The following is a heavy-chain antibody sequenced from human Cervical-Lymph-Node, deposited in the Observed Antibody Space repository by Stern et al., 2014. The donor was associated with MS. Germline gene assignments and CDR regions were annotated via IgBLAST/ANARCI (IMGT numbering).Heavy chain of an antibody. CDR1: GFTFSSYS. D-gene: IGHD3-10*01. Sequence: VQLVQSGGGLVKPGGSLRLSCAASGFTFSSYSLNWVRQAPGKGLEWVSSISSSSSYIYYADSVKGRFTISRDNAKNSLYLQMNSLRAEDTAVYYCARGEYYYGSEDFDYWGQGTLVTVSS. CDR2: ISSSSSYI. V-gene: IGHV3-21*01. CDR3: ARGEYYYGSEDFDY. J-gene: IGHJ4*02.